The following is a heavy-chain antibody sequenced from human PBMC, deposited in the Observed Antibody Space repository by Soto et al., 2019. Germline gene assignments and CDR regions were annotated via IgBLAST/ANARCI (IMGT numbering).Heavy chain of an antibody. CDR2: ISHDGSNK. D-gene: IGHD3-22*01. CDR3: AKFPGYYYDSSGCYSSN. Sequence: GGSLRLSCAASGFTFSSYGMHWVRQAPGKGLEWVAVISHDGSNKYYADSVKGRFTISRDNSKNTLYLQMNSLRAEDTAVYYCAKFPGYYYDSSGCYSSNWGQGTLVTVSS. CDR1: GFTFSSYG. J-gene: IGHJ4*02. V-gene: IGHV3-30*18.